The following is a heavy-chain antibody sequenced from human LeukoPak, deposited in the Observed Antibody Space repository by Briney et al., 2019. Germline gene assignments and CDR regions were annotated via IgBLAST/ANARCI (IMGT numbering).Heavy chain of an antibody. Sequence: ASVKVSCKASGYTFTSYGISWVRQAPGQGLEWMGWISAYNGNTNYAQKLQGRVTMTTDTSTSTAYMELRSLRSDDTAVYYCAREFERSSHHYYYYGMDVWGQGTTVTVSS. CDR2: ISAYNGNT. D-gene: IGHD2-2*01. CDR3: AREFERSSHHYYYYGMDV. J-gene: IGHJ6*02. V-gene: IGHV1-18*01. CDR1: GYTFTSYG.